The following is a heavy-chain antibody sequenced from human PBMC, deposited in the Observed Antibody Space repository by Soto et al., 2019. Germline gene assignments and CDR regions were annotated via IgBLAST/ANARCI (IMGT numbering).Heavy chain of an antibody. V-gene: IGHV3-21*01. CDR1: GFTFSRYS. CDR2: ISSGRTYT. J-gene: IGHJ4*02. Sequence: EVQLVESGGGLVKPGGSLRLSCAASGFTFSRYSMNWVRQAPGKGLEWVSSISSGRTYTDYADSVKGRFTISGDNAKNSLYRQMNSLRAEDTAVYYCATMGSGYYYDYWGQGTLVTVSS. D-gene: IGHD3-22*01. CDR3: ATMGSGYYYDY.